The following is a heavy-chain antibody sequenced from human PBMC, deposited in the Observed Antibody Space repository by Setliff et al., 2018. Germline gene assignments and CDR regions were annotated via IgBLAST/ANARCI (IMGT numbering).Heavy chain of an antibody. D-gene: IGHD1-26*01. CDR3: ARDLLGSQGRTFDL. CDR1: GYTFTYFG. J-gene: IGHJ4*02. Sequence: ASVKVSCKASGYTFTYFGVSWLRLAPGQGLEWMGWISGHNDKTIIEPKFQGRLALTADKAITTAYMELTRLTSDDTAMYYCARDLLGSQGRTFDLWGQGTLVTVSS. CDR2: ISGHNDKT. V-gene: IGHV1-18*01.